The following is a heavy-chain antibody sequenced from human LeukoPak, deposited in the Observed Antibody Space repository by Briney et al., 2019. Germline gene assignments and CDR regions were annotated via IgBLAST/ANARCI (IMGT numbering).Heavy chain of an antibody. CDR1: GFTFSSYA. D-gene: IGHD1-26*01. CDR3: AKFVRSGSYYYYYYGMDV. Sequence: GGSLRLSCAASGFTFSSYAMSWVRQAPGKGLEWVSTINGGGGSTYYADSVKGRFTISRDNSKNTPYLQMNSLRAEDTAVYYCAKFVRSGSYYYYYYGMDVWGQGTTVTVSS. V-gene: IGHV3-23*01. J-gene: IGHJ6*02. CDR2: INGGGGST.